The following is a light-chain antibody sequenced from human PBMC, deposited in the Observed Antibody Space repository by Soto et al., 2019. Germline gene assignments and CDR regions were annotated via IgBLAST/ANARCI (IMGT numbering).Light chain of an antibody. CDR2: AAS. V-gene: IGKV1-39*01. CDR1: QGISSY. CDR3: QQSYSTPFT. J-gene: IGKJ3*01. Sequence: DIQMTQSPSSLSASVGDRVTITCRASQGISSYLNWYQQKPGKAPKLLIYAASSLQSGVPSRFSGSGSGTDFTLTISILQPEDFATYYCQQSYSTPFTFGPGTKVDI.